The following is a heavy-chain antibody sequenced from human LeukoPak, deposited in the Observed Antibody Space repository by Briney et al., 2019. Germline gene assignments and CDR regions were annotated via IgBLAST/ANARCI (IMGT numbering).Heavy chain of an antibody. D-gene: IGHD2-21*02. V-gene: IGHV1-3*01. CDR3: ARSPPESDLGYYYYGMDV. J-gene: IGHJ6*02. Sequence: ASVKVSCKASGYTFTSYAMHWVRHAPGQRLEWMGWINAGNGNTKYSQKFQGRVTITRDTSASTAYMELSSLRSEDTAVYYCARSPPESDLGYYYYGMDVWGQGTTVTVSS. CDR1: GYTFTSYA. CDR2: INAGNGNT.